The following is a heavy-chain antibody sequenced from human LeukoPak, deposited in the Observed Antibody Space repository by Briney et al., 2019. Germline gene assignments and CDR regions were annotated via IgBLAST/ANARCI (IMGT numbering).Heavy chain of an antibody. CDR2: IGSGGFSS. J-gene: IGHJ3*02. D-gene: IGHD6-19*01. V-gene: IGHV3-23*01. Sequence: GGSLRLSCAASGFTFSSYAMSWVRQAPGKGLEWVSAIGSGGFSSYYADSVRGRFTISRDNSKNTLYLQMDSLRAEDTAVYYCARDRGGGWPHDAFDIWGQGTLVTVSS. CDR1: GFTFSSYA. CDR3: ARDRGGGWPHDAFDI.